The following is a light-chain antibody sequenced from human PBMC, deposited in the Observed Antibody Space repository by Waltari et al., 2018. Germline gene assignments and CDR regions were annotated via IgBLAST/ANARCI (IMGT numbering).Light chain of an antibody. CDR3: ATWDDSLNGPV. V-gene: IGLV1-36*01. Sequence: QSVLTQPPSVSEAPRQRVTISCSGSRSNIGTHAVPWYQQLPGKAPKLLIYSNDVLSSGVSDRFSGSKSGSSASLVISGLQSEDEADYYCATWDDSLNGPVFGGGTKVTVL. CDR2: SND. J-gene: IGLJ2*01. CDR1: RSNIGTHA.